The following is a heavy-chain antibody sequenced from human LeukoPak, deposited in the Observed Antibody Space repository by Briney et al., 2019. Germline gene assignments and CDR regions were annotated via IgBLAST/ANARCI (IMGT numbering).Heavy chain of an antibody. CDR2: ISQNGDS. CDR3: ARALGAFDI. V-gene: IGHV4-34*01. J-gene: IGHJ3*02. CDR1: GFTFSSYN. Sequence: GSLRLSCAASGFTFSSYNMNWVRQSPGKGLEWIAEISQNGDSNYNMSLKSRVTISLDKSKNQVSLKLNSVTAADTAVYYCARALGAFDIWGQGTMVTVSS.